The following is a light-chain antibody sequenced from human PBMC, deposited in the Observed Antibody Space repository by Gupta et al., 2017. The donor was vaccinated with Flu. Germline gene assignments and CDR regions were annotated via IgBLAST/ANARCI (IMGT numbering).Light chain of an antibody. CDR2: AAC. CDR3: QHRYLSPWT. J-gene: IGKJ1*01. V-gene: IGKV1-39*01. Sequence: DIQVTHSPSSLSASVGDRVTISCRASQRIGNYLNWYQQMPERAPKLLIYAACTVQSGVPSRFSGSGTATDFTLTIRRLQPEDFGTYSCQHRYLSPWTFGQGTTVEIK. CDR1: QRIGNY.